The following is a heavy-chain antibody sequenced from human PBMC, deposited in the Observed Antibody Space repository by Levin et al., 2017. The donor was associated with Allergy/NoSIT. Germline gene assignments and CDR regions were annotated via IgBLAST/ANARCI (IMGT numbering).Heavy chain of an antibody. CDR1: GFTFSSYW. J-gene: IGHJ4*02. V-gene: IGHV3-7*01. D-gene: IGHD2-2*01. CDR2: IKQDGSEK. CDR3: ARDRGAVPAAMSDY. Sequence: GGSLRLSCAASGFTFSSYWMSWVRQAPGKGLEWVANIKQDGSEKYYVDSVKGRFTISRDNAKNSLYLQMNSLRAEDTAVYYCARDRGAVPAAMSDYWGQGTLVTVSS.